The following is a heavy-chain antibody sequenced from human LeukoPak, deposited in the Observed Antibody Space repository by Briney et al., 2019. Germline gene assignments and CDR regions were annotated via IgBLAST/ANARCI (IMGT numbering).Heavy chain of an antibody. CDR2: IFYTGDN. CDR3: ARHTYARPFDF. D-gene: IGHD6-6*01. J-gene: IGHJ4*02. CDR1: GGSISGSY. V-gene: IGHV4-59*08. Sequence: PSETLSLTCTASGGSISGSYWSWIRQPPGKGLEWIGYIFYTGDNNYNPSLKTRATVSMDTSKNQFSLKMTSVTAADTAVYYCARHTYARPFDFWGQGTLVTVSS.